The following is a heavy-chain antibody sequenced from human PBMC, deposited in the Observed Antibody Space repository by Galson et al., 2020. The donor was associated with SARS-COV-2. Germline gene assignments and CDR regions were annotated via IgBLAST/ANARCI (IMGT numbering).Heavy chain of an antibody. J-gene: IGHJ4*02. V-gene: IGHV4-34*01. Sequence: SQASETLSLTCAVYGGTFSSYYWSWIRQPPGKGLELISGISDGGSINYNPSLKSRVSISVDTSKNQFSLKLNSITAAETAVYYCARGRLEMRMVVVVFTVAAYYFDSGGQRTLVTV. CDR1: GGTFSSYY. CDR3: ARGRLEMRMVVVVFTVAAYYFDS. CDR2: ISDGGSI. D-gene: IGHD3-22*01.